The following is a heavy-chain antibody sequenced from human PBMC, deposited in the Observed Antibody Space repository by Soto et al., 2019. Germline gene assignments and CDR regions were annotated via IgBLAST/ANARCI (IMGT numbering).Heavy chain of an antibody. CDR2: INAGNGNT. J-gene: IGHJ5*02. CDR1: GYTFTSYA. Sequence: VASVKVSCKASGYTFTSYAMHWVRQAPGQRLEWMGWINAGNGNTKYSQKFQGRVTITRDTSASTAYMELSSLRSEDTAVYYCARDTLYDSSGYYYVGYNWFDPWGQGTLVTVS. D-gene: IGHD3-22*01. CDR3: ARDTLYDSSGYYYVGYNWFDP. V-gene: IGHV1-3*01.